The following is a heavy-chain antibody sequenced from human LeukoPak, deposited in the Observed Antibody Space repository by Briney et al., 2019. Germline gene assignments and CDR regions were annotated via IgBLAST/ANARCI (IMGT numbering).Heavy chain of an antibody. CDR1: GFTFSTYW. J-gene: IGHJ5*02. V-gene: IGHV3-74*01. CDR3: ARALFLGDWFDP. CDR2: INSDGSST. D-gene: IGHD3-16*01. Sequence: GGSLRLSCAASGFTFSTYWMHWVRQAPGKGLVWVSRINSDGSSTSYADSVKGRFTISRDNAESTLYLQTNSLRAEDTAVYYCARALFLGDWFDPWGQGTLVTVSS.